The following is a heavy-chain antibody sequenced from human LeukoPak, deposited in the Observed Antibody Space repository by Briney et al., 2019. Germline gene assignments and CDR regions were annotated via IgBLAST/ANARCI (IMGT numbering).Heavy chain of an antibody. CDR2: INPNSGGT. Sequence: ASVKVSCKASGYTFTGYYMHWVQQAPGQGLEWMGWINPNSGGTNYAQKFQGRVTMTRDTSISTAYMELSRLRSDDTAVYYCARRRGYSYGIDYWGQGTLVTVSS. CDR1: GYTFTGYY. V-gene: IGHV1-2*02. CDR3: ARRRGYSYGIDY. J-gene: IGHJ4*02. D-gene: IGHD5-18*01.